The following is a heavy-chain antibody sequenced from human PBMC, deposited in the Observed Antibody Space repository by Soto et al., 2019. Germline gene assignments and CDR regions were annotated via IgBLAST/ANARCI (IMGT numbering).Heavy chain of an antibody. CDR3: ARGLSVYDYIWGSYRYRPPLYYYYMDV. CDR1: GFTFSSYW. J-gene: IGHJ6*03. CDR2: IKQDGSEK. D-gene: IGHD3-16*02. V-gene: IGHV3-7*01. Sequence: EVQLVESGGGLVQPGGSLRLSCAASGFTFSSYWMSWVRQAPGKGLEWVANIKQDGSEKYYVDSVKGRFTISRDNAKNSLYLQMNSLRAEDTAVYYCARGLSVYDYIWGSYRYRPPLYYYYMDVWGKGTTVTVSS.